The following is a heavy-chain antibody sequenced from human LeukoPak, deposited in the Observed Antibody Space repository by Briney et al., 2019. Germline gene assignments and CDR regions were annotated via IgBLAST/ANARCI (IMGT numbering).Heavy chain of an antibody. J-gene: IGHJ5*02. D-gene: IGHD3-9*01. CDR3: AGNPRTYYDILGPSNWFDP. CDR1: GYTFVNYG. CDR2: ISAYNGNT. Sequence: ASVKVSCKASGYTFVNYGISWVRQAPGQGLEWMGWISAYNGNTNYAQKLQGRVTMTTDTSTSTAYMELRSLRSDDTAVYYCAGNPRTYYDILGPSNWFDPWGQGTLVTVSS. V-gene: IGHV1-18*01.